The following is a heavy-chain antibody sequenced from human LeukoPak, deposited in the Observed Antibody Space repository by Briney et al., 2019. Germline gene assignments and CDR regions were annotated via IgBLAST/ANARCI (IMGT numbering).Heavy chain of an antibody. CDR2: ISAYNGNA. CDR1: GYTFTSYG. J-gene: IGHJ4*02. V-gene: IGHV1-18*01. Sequence: ASVKVSCKASGYTFTSYGISWVRQAPRQGLEWMGWISAYNGNANYAQKLQGRVTMTTDTSTSTAYMELRSLRSDDTAVYYCARVGVEDIVVVPAAAPGVYYFDYWGQGTLVTVSS. D-gene: IGHD2-2*01. CDR3: ARVGVEDIVVVPAAAPGVYYFDY.